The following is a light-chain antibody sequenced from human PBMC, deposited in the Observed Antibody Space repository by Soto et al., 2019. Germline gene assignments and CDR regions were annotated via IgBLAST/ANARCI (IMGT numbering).Light chain of an antibody. Sequence: SYELTQPPSMSVSPGQTAVITCSGDALPRQYVYRFKQKPGQAPVLVIYQDTRRPPTIPARFSGSASGTTVSLTISGVQADDEADYYCQSADTSGNIEVFGPGTKVTVL. CDR2: QDT. V-gene: IGLV3-25*02. J-gene: IGLJ1*01. CDR3: QSADTSGNIEV. CDR1: ALPRQY.